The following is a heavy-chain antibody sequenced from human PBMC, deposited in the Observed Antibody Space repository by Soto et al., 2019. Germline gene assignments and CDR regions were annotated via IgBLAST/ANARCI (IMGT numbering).Heavy chain of an antibody. Sequence: GGSLRLSWAASGFTFSSSAMSWVRQAPGKGLEWVSAISGSGCSTYYADSVKGRFTISRDNPKNTLYLQMNSLRAEDTAVYYFAKDIVVGGYYYYVMDVWGQGTTVTV. V-gene: IGHV3-23*01. CDR1: GFTFSSSA. CDR3: AKDIVVGGYYYYVMDV. D-gene: IGHD2-2*01. CDR2: ISGSGCST. J-gene: IGHJ6*02.